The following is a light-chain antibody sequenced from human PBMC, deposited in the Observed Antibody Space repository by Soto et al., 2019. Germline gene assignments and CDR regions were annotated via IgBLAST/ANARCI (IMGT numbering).Light chain of an antibody. J-gene: IGKJ5*01. Sequence: EIVLTQSPATLSLSPGERATLSCRASQSVSGYLAWYQQKPGQAPRLLIYDASIRATGIPPRFSGSGSGTDFTLTISSLEPDDFTFYYCQQRSNWITFGQGTRLDIK. CDR2: DAS. CDR3: QQRSNWIT. CDR1: QSVSGY. V-gene: IGKV3-11*01.